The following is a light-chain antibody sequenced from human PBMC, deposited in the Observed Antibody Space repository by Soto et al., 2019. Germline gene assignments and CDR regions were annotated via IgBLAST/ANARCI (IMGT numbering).Light chain of an antibody. CDR3: QQSYTTLMWT. CDR2: AAT. J-gene: IGKJ1*01. CDR1: QSISTY. V-gene: IGKV1-39*01. Sequence: DIQMTQSPSSLSASVGDRVTITCRASQSISTYLNWYQQKPGKAPRLLIFAATRLQRGVPSRFTGSGSGTDLTLTINSLQPEDFASYYCQQSYTTLMWTFGQGTKVDIK.